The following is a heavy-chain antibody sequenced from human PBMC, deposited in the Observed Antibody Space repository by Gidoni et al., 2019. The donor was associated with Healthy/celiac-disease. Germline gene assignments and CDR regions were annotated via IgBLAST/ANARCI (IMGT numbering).Heavy chain of an antibody. CDR1: GGSITSSSYY. CDR2: IYYSGST. D-gene: IGHD2-2*01. Sequence: QLQLQESGPGLVKPSETLSLTSTVSGGSITSSSYYWGWIRQPPGKGLEWIGSIYYSGSTYYNPSLKSRVTISVDTSKNQFSLKLSSVTAADTAVYYCVGQDIVVVPAANPIDYWGQGTLVTVSS. CDR3: VGQDIVVVPAANPIDY. V-gene: IGHV4-39*07. J-gene: IGHJ4*02.